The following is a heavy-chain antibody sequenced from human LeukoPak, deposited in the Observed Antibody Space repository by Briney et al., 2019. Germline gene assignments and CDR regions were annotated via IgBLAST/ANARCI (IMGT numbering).Heavy chain of an antibody. CDR2: SYYSGST. CDR3: ARESWSYPGSGSYPHHFDY. CDR1: GVSINSKY. J-gene: IGHJ4*02. D-gene: IGHD3-10*01. V-gene: IGHV4-59*01. Sequence: NSSGTLSLTCTVSGVSINSKYWSWIRQPPGKGLEWIGNSYYSGSTDYNPSLKSRLTISVDLSKKQFSLRLTSVTAADTAIYYCARESWSYPGSGSYPHHFDYWGRGILVTVSS.